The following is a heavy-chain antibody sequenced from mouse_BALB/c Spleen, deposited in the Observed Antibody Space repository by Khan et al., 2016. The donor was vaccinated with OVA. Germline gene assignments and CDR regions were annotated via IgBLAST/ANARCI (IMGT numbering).Heavy chain of an antibody. V-gene: IGHV1S41*01. Sequence: DLVKPGASVKLSCKASGYTFTSYWINWIKQRPGQGLEWIGRIGPGSGSTSYNEMFTGKAILTVDTTSSTVYIQLSSLSSEDCAVYLCARSRYDGSGLYAMDYWGQGTSGTVS. J-gene: IGHJ4*01. CDR1: GYTFTSYW. CDR3: ARSRYDGSGLYAMDY. D-gene: IGHD1-1*01. CDR2: IGPGSGST.